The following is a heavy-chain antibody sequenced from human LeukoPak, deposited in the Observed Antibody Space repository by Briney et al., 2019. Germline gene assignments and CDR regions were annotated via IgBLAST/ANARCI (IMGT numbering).Heavy chain of an antibody. CDR1: GFTFSSYA. J-gene: IGHJ4*02. V-gene: IGHV3-23*01. CDR2: ISGSGGST. Sequence: GGSLRLSCAASGFTFSSYAMSWVRHAPGKGLELVSAISGSGGSTYYADSVKGRFTISRDNSKNTLYLQMNSLRAEDTAVYYCAKDLEVAAADYYFDYWGQGTLVTVSS. CDR3: AKDLEVAAADYYFDY. D-gene: IGHD6-13*01.